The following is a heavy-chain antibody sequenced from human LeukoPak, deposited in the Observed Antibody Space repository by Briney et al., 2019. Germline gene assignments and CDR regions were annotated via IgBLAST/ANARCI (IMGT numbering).Heavy chain of an antibody. Sequence: GGSLRLTCAASGFTFSSYAMSWVRQAPGKGLEWVSAISGSGGSTYYADSVKGRFTISRDNSKNTLYLQMNSLRAEDTAVFYCAKPRGEEWLVGLYDAFDIWGQGTMVTVSS. CDR1: GFTFSSYA. CDR3: AKPRGEEWLVGLYDAFDI. V-gene: IGHV3-23*01. D-gene: IGHD6-19*01. J-gene: IGHJ3*02. CDR2: ISGSGGST.